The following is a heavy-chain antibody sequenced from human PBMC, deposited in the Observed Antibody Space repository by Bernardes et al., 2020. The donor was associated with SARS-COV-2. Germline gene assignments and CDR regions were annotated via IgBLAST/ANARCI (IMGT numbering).Heavy chain of an antibody. Sequence: GGSLRLSCAAFGFTFSSYSMNWVRQVPGKGLEWVSSISGSSSHNYYADSVKGRFTISRDNARNSLYLRMNSLKAEDTAVYYCAREGMTVPPYNFYGMDVWGQGTTVTVSS. J-gene: IGHJ6*02. V-gene: IGHV3-21*06. CDR3: AREGMTVPPYNFYGMDV. CDR2: ISGSSSHN. CDR1: GFTFSSYS. D-gene: IGHD4-17*01.